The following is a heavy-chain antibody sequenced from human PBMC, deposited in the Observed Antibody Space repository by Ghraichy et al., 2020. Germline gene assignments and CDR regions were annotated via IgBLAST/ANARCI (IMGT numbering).Heavy chain of an antibody. Sequence: SETLSLTCTVSGGSISSSSYYWGWIRQPPGKGLEWIGSIYYSGSTYYNPSLKSRVTISVDTSKNQFSLKLSSVTAADTAVYYCARQWPSIGAFDIWGQGTMVTVSS. CDR2: IYYSGST. CDR1: GGSISSSSYY. D-gene: IGHD5-12*01. CDR3: ARQWPSIGAFDI. J-gene: IGHJ3*02. V-gene: IGHV4-39*01.